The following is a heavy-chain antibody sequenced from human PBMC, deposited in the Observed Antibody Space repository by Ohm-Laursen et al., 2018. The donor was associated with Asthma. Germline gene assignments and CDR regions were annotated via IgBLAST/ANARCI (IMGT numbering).Heavy chain of an antibody. J-gene: IGHJ6*02. CDR3: ARLGNFTGPASGVDV. D-gene: IGHD2/OR15-2a*01. CDR2: IDWDDDK. Sequence: PTQTLTLTGTISGFSLSTNGIRVNWIRQPPGKALEWLARIDWDDDKYYTTSLKTRLTISKETSKNQVFLTMSNVDPVDTATYYCARLGNFTGPASGVDVWGQGTTVTVSS. CDR1: GFSLSTNGIR. V-gene: IGHV2-70*04.